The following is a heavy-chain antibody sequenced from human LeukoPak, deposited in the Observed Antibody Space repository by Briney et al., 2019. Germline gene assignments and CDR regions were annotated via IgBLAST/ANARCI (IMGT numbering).Heavy chain of an antibody. J-gene: IGHJ4*02. V-gene: IGHV3-74*01. CDR1: GFTFSPVW. Sequence: GGSLRLSCAASGFTFSPVWMHWVRQAPGKGLMWVSHIINDGSYTTYADSVKGRFTISRDNAKNTVYLQMNSLRAEDTAVYYCASSIVGAIVDYWGQGTLVTVSS. D-gene: IGHD1-26*01. CDR3: ASSIVGAIVDY. CDR2: IINDGSYT.